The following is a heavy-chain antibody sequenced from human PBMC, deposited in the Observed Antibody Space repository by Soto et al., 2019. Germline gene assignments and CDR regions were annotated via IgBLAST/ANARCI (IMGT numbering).Heavy chain of an antibody. CDR2: INSDGSST. CDR1: GFTFSSYW. Sequence: HPGGSLRLSCAASGFTFSSYWMHWVRQAPGKGLVWVSRINSDGSSTSYADSVKGRFTISRDNAKNTLYLQMNSLRAEDTAVYYCASELYCSGGSCYHYYYGMDVWGQGTTVTVSS. V-gene: IGHV3-74*01. D-gene: IGHD2-15*01. CDR3: ASELYCSGGSCYHYYYGMDV. J-gene: IGHJ6*02.